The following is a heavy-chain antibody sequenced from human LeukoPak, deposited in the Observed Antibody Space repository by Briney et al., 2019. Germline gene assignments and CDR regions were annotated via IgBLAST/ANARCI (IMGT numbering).Heavy chain of an antibody. CDR2: IIPIFGTA. J-gene: IGHJ4*02. CDR1: GGTFSSYA. D-gene: IGHD3-22*01. V-gene: IGHV1-69*13. Sequence: GASVKVSCKASGGTFSSYAISWVRQAPGQGLEWMGGIIPIFGTANYAQKFQGRVTITADESTSTAHMELSSLRSEDTAVYYCARGYYYDSSGFPSPYYFDYWGQGTLVTVSS. CDR3: ARGYYYDSSGFPSPYYFDY.